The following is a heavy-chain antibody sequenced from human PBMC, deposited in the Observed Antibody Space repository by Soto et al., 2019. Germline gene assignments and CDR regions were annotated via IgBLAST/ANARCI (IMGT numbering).Heavy chain of an antibody. Sequence: PSETLSLTCAVSGGSISSGGYSWSWIRQPPGKGLEWIGYIYHSGSTYYNPSLKSRVTISVDRSKNQFSLKLSSVTAADTAVYYCARAGYCSGGSCYSLYYFDYWGQGTLVTVSS. V-gene: IGHV4-30-2*01. CDR3: ARAGYCSGGSCYSLYYFDY. D-gene: IGHD2-15*01. J-gene: IGHJ4*02. CDR1: GGSISSGGYS. CDR2: IYHSGST.